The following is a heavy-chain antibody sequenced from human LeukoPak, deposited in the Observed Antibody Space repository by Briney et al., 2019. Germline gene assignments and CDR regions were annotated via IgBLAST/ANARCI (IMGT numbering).Heavy chain of an antibody. CDR3: ARSQYSSSWAPFDY. CDR2: IYRSGST. D-gene: IGHD6-13*01. V-gene: IGHV4-39*01. J-gene: IGHJ4*02. CDR1: GGSISGSSYY. Sequence: SETLSLTCTVSGGSISGSSYYWGWIRQPPGKGLEWIGSIYRSGSTYYNPSLKSRVTISVDTSKNQFSLKLTSVTAADTAVFYCARSQYSSSWAPFDYWGQGTLVTVSS.